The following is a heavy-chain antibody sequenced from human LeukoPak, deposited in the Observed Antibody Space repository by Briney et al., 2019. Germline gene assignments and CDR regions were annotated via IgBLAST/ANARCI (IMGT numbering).Heavy chain of an antibody. CDR1: GGTFSSYA. D-gene: IGHD6-19*01. J-gene: IGHJ3*02. CDR3: ARVSSGWFDAFDI. CDR2: IIPILGIA. Sequence: GASVKVSCKASGGTFSSYAISWVRQAPGQGLEWMGRIIPILGIANYAQKFQGRVTITADNSTSTAYMELSSLRSEDTAVYYCARVSSGWFDAFDIWGQGTMVTVSS. V-gene: IGHV1-69*04.